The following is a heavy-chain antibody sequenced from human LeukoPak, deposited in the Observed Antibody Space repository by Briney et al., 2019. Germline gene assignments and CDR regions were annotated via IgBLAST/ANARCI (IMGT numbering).Heavy chain of an antibody. D-gene: IGHD2-21*02. CDR1: GYTFTSYY. CDR3: ARESEPRGDSNRYGMDV. CDR2: INPSGGST. V-gene: IGHV1-46*01. J-gene: IGHJ6*02. Sequence: ASVTVSFKASGYTFTSYYMHWVRQAPGQGLEWMGIINPSGGSTSYAQKFQGRDTMTRDTSTSTVYMELSSLRSEDTAVYYCARESEPRGDSNRYGMDVWGQGTTVTVSS.